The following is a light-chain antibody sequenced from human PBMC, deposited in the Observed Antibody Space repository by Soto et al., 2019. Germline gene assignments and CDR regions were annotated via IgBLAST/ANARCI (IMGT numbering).Light chain of an antibody. CDR2: AAS. Sequence: DIQMTQSPSSLSASVGDRVTITCRASQSISSYLNWYQQKPGKAPKLLIYAASSLQSGVPSRFSGSGSGTDFTLTISSLQPEDFATYYCQQSYSTPPTFGQGTTVAIK. J-gene: IGKJ1*01. CDR1: QSISSY. CDR3: QQSYSTPPT. V-gene: IGKV1-39*01.